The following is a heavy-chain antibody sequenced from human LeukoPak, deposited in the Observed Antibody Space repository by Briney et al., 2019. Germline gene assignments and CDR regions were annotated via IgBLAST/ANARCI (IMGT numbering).Heavy chain of an antibody. J-gene: IGHJ4*02. D-gene: IGHD2-15*01. CDR1: GGSISSSSYY. CDR2: IYYSRST. V-gene: IGHV4-39*01. Sequence: SETLSLTCTVSGGSISSSSYYWGWIRQPPGKGLEWIGRIYYSRSTYYNPSLKSRVTISVDTSKNQFSLKLSSVTAADTAVYYCAGLPDCSGGSCIEYYFDYWGQGTLVTVSS. CDR3: AGLPDCSGGSCIEYYFDY.